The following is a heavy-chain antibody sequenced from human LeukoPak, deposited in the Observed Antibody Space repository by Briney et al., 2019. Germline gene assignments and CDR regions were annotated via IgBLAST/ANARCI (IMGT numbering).Heavy chain of an antibody. CDR1: GGTFSSYA. Sequence: SVKVSCKASGGTFSSYAISWVRQAPGQGLEWMGGIIPIFGTANYAQKLQGRVTMTTDTSTSTAYMELRSLRSDDTAVYYCARYRRFWPLDYWGQGTLVTVSS. D-gene: IGHD3-3*01. V-gene: IGHV1-69*05. CDR2: IIPIFGTA. CDR3: ARYRRFWPLDY. J-gene: IGHJ4*02.